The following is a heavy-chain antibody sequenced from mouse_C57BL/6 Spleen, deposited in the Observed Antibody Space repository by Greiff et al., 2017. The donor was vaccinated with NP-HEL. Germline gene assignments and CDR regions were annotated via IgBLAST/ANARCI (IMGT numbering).Heavy chain of an antibody. CDR1: GYTFTSYW. J-gene: IGHJ4*01. Sequence: QVQLQQSGAELVKPGASVKMSCKASGYTFTSYWITWVKQRPGQGLEWIGDIYPGSGSTNYNEKFKSKATLTVDTSSSTAYMQLSSLTSEDSAVYYCASGDRGYYYAMDYWGQGTSVTVSS. CDR2: IYPGSGST. V-gene: IGHV1-55*01. CDR3: ASGDRGYYYAMDY.